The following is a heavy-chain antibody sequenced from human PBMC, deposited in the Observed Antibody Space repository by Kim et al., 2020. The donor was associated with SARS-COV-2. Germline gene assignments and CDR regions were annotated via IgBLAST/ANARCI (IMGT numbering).Heavy chain of an antibody. J-gene: IGHJ4*02. CDR3: AKDHPSSGCPTFVS. V-gene: IGHV3-23*05. CDR2: VNNNNNP. D-gene: IGHD3-22*01. CDR1: GFTFSRRA. Sequence: GGSLRLSCAASGFTFSRRAMSWVRQVPGKGLEWIASVNNNNNPYYADSVKGRFTVSRDITKDTLYLQMNSMRADDTALYYCAKDHPSSGCPTFVSWGQGTLVAGSS.